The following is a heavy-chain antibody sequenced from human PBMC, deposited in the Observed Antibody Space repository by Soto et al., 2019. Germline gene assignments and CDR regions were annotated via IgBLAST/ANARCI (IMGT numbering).Heavy chain of an antibody. CDR2: IYYSGRT. V-gene: IGHV4-30-4*01. CDR1: GGSIDNYEYY. Sequence: QVQLQESGPGLVKPSQTLSLTCTVSGGSIDNYEYYWTWIRQPPGKGLEGVGYIYYSGRTHYNPSLNSRLTISLDKSKNQFSLRLTSVSAADTAMYYCARDRSNSPDYFDFWGQGALVTVSS. CDR3: ARDRSNSPDYFDF. D-gene: IGHD6-6*01. J-gene: IGHJ4*02.